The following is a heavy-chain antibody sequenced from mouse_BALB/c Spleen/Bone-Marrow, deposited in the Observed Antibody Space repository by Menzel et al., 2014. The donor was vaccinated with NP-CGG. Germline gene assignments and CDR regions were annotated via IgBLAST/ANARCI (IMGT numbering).Heavy chain of an antibody. D-gene: IGHD2-3*01. CDR1: GYTFTSYW. V-gene: IGHV1-69*02. Sequence: QVQLQQSGAELVKPGAPVKLSCKASGYTFTSYWMNWVKQRPGRGLEWIGRIDPSDSETHYNQKFKDKATLTVDKSSSTAYIQLSSLTSEDSAVYYCARALGDGYYYAMDYWGQGTSGTVSS. CDR3: ARALGDGYYYAMDY. J-gene: IGHJ4*01. CDR2: IDPSDSET.